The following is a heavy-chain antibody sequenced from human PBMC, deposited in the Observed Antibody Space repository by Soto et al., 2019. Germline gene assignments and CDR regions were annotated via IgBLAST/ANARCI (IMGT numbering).Heavy chain of an antibody. CDR2: ISAYNGNT. J-gene: IGHJ4*02. Sequence: SVNVSCRAFASTFTRYVINRVHQAPGRGLEWMGWISAYNGNTNYAQKLQGRVTMTTDTPTSTAYMELRSLRSDDTAVYYCARMVIAVAGSTGPFDYWGQATLVTTSS. CDR1: ASTFTRYV. V-gene: IGHV1-18*04. D-gene: IGHD6-19*01. CDR3: ARMVIAVAGSTGPFDY.